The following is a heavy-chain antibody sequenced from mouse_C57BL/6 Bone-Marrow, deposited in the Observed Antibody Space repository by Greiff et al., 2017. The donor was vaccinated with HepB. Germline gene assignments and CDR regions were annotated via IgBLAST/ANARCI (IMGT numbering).Heavy chain of an antibody. Sequence: QVQLQQPGAELVRPGTSVKLSCKASGYTFTSYWMHWVKQRPGQGLEWIGVIDPSASYNNYNQKFKGKATLTVDTSSSPAYMQLSSLTSEDSAVYYCARRRLRREDWFAYWGQGTLVTVSA. J-gene: IGHJ3*01. CDR2: IDPSASYN. CDR3: ARRRLRREDWFAY. D-gene: IGHD2-2*01. V-gene: IGHV1-59*01. CDR1: GYTFTSYW.